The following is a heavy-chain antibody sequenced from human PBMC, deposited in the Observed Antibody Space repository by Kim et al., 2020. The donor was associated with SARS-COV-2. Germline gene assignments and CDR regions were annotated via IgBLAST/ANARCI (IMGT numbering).Heavy chain of an antibody. CDR1: GGSISSSNW. CDR3: ARLYYDILTGAGYDY. D-gene: IGHD3-9*01. Sequence: SETLSPTCAVSGGSISSSNWWSWVRQPPGKGLEWIGEIYHSGSTNYNPSLKSRVTISVDKSKNQFSLKLSSVTAADTAVYYCARLYYDILTGAGYDYWGQGTLVTVSS. J-gene: IGHJ4*02. V-gene: IGHV4-4*02. CDR2: IYHSGST.